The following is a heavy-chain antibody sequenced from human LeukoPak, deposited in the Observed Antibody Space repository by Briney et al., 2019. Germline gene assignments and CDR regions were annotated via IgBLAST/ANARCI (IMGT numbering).Heavy chain of an antibody. Sequence: PSETLSLTCTVSGGSISSSSYYWGWIRQPPGKGLEWIGSIYYSGSTYYNPSLKSRVTISVDTSKNQFSLKLSSVTAADTAVYYCARDRDSSGWYLYNWLDPWGQGTLVTVSS. CDR3: ARDRDSSGWYLYNWLDP. CDR1: GGSISSSSYY. CDR2: IYYSGST. D-gene: IGHD6-19*01. V-gene: IGHV4-39*07. J-gene: IGHJ5*02.